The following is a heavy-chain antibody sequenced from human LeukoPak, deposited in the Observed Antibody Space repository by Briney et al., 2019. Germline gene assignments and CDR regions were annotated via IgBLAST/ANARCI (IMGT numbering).Heavy chain of an antibody. CDR3: ARDRLSLYYFDY. D-gene: IGHD2/OR15-2a*01. V-gene: IGHV4-61*01. J-gene: IGHJ4*02. Sequence: PSQTLSLTCTVSGGSISSGSYYWSWIRQPPGKGQEWIGYIYYSGSTNYNPSLKSRVTISVDTSKNQFSLKLSPVTAADTAVYYCARDRLSLYYFDYWGQGTLVTVSS. CDR1: GGSISSGSYY. CDR2: IYYSGST.